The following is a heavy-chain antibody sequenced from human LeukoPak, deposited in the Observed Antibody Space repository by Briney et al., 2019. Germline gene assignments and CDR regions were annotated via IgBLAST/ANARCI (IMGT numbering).Heavy chain of an antibody. V-gene: IGHV3-11*01. J-gene: IGHJ4*02. Sequence: GGSLRLSCAASGFTFSDYYMSWICQAPGKGLEWVSYISSSGSTIYYADSVKGRFTISRDNAKNSLYLQMNSLRAEDTAVYYCARASSGYSSSWYVDYWGQGTLVTVSS. CDR1: GFTFSDYY. CDR2: ISSSGSTI. D-gene: IGHD6-13*01. CDR3: ARASSGYSSSWYVDY.